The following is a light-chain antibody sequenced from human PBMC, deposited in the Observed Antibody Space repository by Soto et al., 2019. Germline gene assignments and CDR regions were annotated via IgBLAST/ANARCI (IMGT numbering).Light chain of an antibody. CDR1: ISDVGGYNY. CDR2: DVS. V-gene: IGLV2-14*01. Sequence: QSGVTQPASVSGSPGQSVIIAGTGKISDVGGYNYVSWYRQHPGRAPKLMIYDVSNRPSGVSNRFSGSKSGNTASLTISGLQAEDEADYYCSSYTRSSTYVFGTGTKVTVL. J-gene: IGLJ1*01. CDR3: SSYTRSSTYV.